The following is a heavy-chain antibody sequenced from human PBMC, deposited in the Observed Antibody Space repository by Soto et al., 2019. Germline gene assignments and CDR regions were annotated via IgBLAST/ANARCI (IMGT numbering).Heavy chain of an antibody. CDR3: ARGLLGAIDY. V-gene: IGHV3-13*01. D-gene: IGHD3-16*01. J-gene: IGHJ4*02. CDR2: IGTSDDT. CDR1: GFTFSYYD. Sequence: EVQLVESGGALVPPRGSLRLSCAASGFTFSYYDMHWVRQAEGKGLEWVAAIGTSDDTYYADSVQGRFSISREDAKDSLYLQMSSLRAEDTAVYYCARGLLGAIDYWGQGTLVTVSS.